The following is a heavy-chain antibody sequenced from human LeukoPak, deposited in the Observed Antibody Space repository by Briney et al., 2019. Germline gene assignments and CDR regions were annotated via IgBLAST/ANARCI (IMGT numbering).Heavy chain of an antibody. CDR1: GFTLSGYW. CDR3: ARESSSWGDY. D-gene: IGHD6-13*01. V-gene: IGHV3-7*04. J-gene: IGHJ4*02. CDR2: IKQDGSQK. Sequence: PGGSLTLSCAASGFTLSGYWMSWVRQAPGKGLEWVANIKQDGSQKYYVDSVKGRFTISRDNAKNSLYLQMNSLRAEDTAVYYCARESSSWGDYWGQGTLVTVSS.